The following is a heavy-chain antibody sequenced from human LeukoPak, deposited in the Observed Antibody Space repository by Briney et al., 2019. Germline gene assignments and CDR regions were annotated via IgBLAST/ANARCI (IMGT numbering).Heavy chain of an antibody. D-gene: IGHD1-26*01. CDR3: ASEWVVGASSDY. J-gene: IGHJ4*02. V-gene: IGHV3-21*01. Sequence: PGGSLRLSCAASGFTFSSYSMNWVRQAPGKGLEWVSSISSSSSYIYYADSVKGRFTISRDNAKNSLYLQMNSLRAEDTAVYYCASEWVVGASSDYWGQGTLVTVSP. CDR1: GFTFSSYS. CDR2: ISSSSSYI.